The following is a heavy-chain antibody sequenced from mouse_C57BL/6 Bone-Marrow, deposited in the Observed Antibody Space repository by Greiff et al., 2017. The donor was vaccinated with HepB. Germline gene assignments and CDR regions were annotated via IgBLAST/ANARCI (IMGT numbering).Heavy chain of an antibody. CDR1: GYTFTSYW. V-gene: IGHV1-64*01. CDR2: IHPNSGST. CDR3: AEFITPRLFDY. J-gene: IGHJ2*01. Sequence: QVQLQQPGAELVKPGASVKLSCKASGYTFTSYWMHWVKQRPGQGLEWIGMIHPNSGSTNYSEKFKSKATLTVDKSSSTAYMQLSSLTSEDSAVYYCAEFITPRLFDYWGQGTTLTVSS. D-gene: IGHD1-1*01.